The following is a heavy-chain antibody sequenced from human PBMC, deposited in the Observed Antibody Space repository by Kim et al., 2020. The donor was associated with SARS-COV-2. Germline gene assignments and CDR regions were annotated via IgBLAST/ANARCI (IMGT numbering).Heavy chain of an antibody. J-gene: IGHJ4*02. D-gene: IGHD3-22*01. CDR1: GGSISSSNW. CDR2: IYHSGST. V-gene: IGHV4-4*02. CDR3: ASSYDSRGPIRN. Sequence: SETLSLTCAVSGGSISSSNWWSWVRQPPGKGLEWIGEIYHSGSTNYNPSLKSRVTISVDKSKNQFSLKLSSVTAADTAVYYSASSYDSRGPIRNWGQGTLVTVSS.